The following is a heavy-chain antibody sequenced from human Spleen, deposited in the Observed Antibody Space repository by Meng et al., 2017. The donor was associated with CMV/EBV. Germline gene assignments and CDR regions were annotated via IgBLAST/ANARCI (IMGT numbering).Heavy chain of an antibody. CDR3: ARDRSVY. J-gene: IGHJ4*02. CDR2: ISSSSSYI. Sequence: SLRLSCAASGFTFNSHAMNWVRQAPGKGLEWVSSISSSSSYIYYADSVKGRFTISRDNAKNSLYLQMNSLRAEDTAVYYCARDRSVYWGQGTLVTVSS. CDR1: GFTFNSHA. V-gene: IGHV3-21*01.